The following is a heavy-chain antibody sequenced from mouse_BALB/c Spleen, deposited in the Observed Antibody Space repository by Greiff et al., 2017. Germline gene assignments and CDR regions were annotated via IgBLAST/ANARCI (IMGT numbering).Heavy chain of an antibody. J-gene: IGHJ2*01. CDR2: ISNGGGST. V-gene: IGHV5-12-2*01. CDR3: ARHRGNYFDY. CDR1: GFTFSSYT. D-gene: IGHD2-14*01. Sequence: EVKLVESGGGLVQPGGSLKLSCAASGFTFSSYTMSWVRQTPEKRLEWVAYISNGGGSTYYPDTVKGRFTISRDNAKNTLYLQMSRLKSEDTAMYYCARHRGNYFDYWGQGTTLTVSS.